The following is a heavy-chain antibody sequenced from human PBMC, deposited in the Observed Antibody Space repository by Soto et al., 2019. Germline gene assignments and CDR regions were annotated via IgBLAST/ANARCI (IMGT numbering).Heavy chain of an antibody. CDR3: ARDSSGRANFDY. V-gene: IGHV1-18*01. D-gene: IGHD6-19*01. CDR1: GYTFTSSG. CDR2: TSAYNGNT. Sequence: QVQLVQSGGEVKKTGASVKVSCKASGYTFTSSGISWVRQAPGQGLEWMGWTSAYNGNTNYAQKLQGRVTMTTDTSTSTAYMELRSLISDDTAVYYCARDSSGRANFDYWGQGTLVTVSS. J-gene: IGHJ4*02.